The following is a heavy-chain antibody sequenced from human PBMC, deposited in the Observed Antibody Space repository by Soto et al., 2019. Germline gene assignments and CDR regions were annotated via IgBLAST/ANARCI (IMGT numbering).Heavy chain of an antibody. CDR1: RFTFSSYS. Sequence: GGSLRLSCAASRFTFSSYSMNWVRQAPGKGLEWVSSISSSSSYIYYADSVKGRFTISRDNAKNSLYLQMNSLRAEDTAVYYCARSPYYYDSSGYYYYGMDVWGQGTTVTVSS. CDR3: ARSPYYYDSSGYYYYGMDV. V-gene: IGHV3-21*01. D-gene: IGHD3-22*01. CDR2: ISSSSSYI. J-gene: IGHJ6*02.